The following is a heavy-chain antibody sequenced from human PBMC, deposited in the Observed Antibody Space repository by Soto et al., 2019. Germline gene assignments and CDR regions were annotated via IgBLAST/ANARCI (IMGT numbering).Heavy chain of an antibody. V-gene: IGHV3-30-3*01. Sequence: QVQLVESGGDVVQPGTSLRLSCVASGFTLSGHAMHWVRQAPGEGLEWLAIIAADGSREYYADSVKGRFTISRDNSRNTLHLQRNSLIVEDTAIYYCARDIWSRGTLGHADYWGQGTLVTVSS. J-gene: IGHJ4*02. CDR1: GFTLSGHA. CDR2: IAADGSRE. D-gene: IGHD3-3*01. CDR3: ARDIWSRGTLGHADY.